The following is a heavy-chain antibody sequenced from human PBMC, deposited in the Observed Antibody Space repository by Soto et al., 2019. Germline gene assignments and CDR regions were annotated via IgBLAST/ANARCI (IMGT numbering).Heavy chain of an antibody. J-gene: IGHJ4*02. CDR1: GYTFSSFG. CDR3: VRDLAGKSSSSVPIPWFDF. CDR2: ISGNNGNK. V-gene: IGHV1-18*01. D-gene: IGHD6-6*01. Sequence: QVQLVQSGAEVKKPGASVKVSCKASGYTFSSFGISWLRQAPGQGLEWMGWISGNNGNKNYAQKFQGRITVTTDTSTTPAYMELRSRKSEDTAVYYCVRDLAGKSSSSVPIPWFDFWGQGTLVTVSS.